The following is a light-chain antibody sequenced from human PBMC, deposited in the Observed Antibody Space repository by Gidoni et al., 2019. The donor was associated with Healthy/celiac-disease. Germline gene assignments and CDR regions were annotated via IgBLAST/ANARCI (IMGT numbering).Light chain of an antibody. CDR2: WAS. V-gene: IGKV4-1*01. Sequence: DIVMTQSPDSLAVSLGERATINCKSSQSVLYSSNNKNYLAWYQQKPGQPPKLLIYWASTRESGVPDRFSGSGSGTDVTLTISSLQAEDVAVYYCQQYYSTPITFGPXTKVDIK. CDR1: QSVLYSSNNKNY. J-gene: IGKJ3*01. CDR3: QQYYSTPIT.